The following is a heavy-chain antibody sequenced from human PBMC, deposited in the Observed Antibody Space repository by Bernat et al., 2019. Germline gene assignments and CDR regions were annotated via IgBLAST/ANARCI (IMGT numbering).Heavy chain of an antibody. Sequence: QVQLQESGPGLVKPSETLSLTCTVSGGSVSSGSYYWSWIRQPPGKGLEWIGYINYSGSTNYNPSLKSRVTISVDTSKNQFSLRLSSVTAADTAVYYCARLQYYDFWSGYFDAFDIWGQGTMVTVSS. V-gene: IGHV4-61*01. D-gene: IGHD3-3*01. CDR3: ARLQYYDFWSGYFDAFDI. J-gene: IGHJ3*02. CDR1: GGSVSSGSYY. CDR2: INYSGST.